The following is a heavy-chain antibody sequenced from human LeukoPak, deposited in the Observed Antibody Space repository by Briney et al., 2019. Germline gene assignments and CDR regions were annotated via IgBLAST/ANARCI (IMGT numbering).Heavy chain of an antibody. CDR1: GFPLSNAW. CDR3: NTQKLEWLSSPFDS. Sequence: PGGSLRLSCAVSGFPLSNAWMSWVRQAPGKGPEWVGPIKSTIDGGTTDYVAHVKGRFTISRDDSKNTLHLQMNSLRTEDTAVYYCNTQKLEWLSSPFDSWGQGALVTVSS. V-gene: IGHV3-15*01. D-gene: IGHD3-3*01. CDR2: IKSTIDGGTT. J-gene: IGHJ4*02.